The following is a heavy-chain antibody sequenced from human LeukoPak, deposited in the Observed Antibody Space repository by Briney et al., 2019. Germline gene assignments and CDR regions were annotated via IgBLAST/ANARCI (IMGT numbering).Heavy chain of an antibody. Sequence: PGGSLRLSCAASGFTFSSYAMSWVRQAPGKGLEWVSVIYNDGNTYYADSVKGRFTISGDNPKNTVYLQMNSLRAEDTAVYYCARRAAAGTWWGQGTLVTVSS. D-gene: IGHD6-13*01. CDR2: IYNDGNT. V-gene: IGHV3-23*03. CDR3: ARRAAAGTW. CDR1: GFTFSSYA. J-gene: IGHJ4*02.